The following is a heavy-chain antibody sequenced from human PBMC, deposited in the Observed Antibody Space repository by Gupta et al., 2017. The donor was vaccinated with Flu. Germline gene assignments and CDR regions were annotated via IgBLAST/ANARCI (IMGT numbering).Heavy chain of an antibody. CDR1: GFTFSDYW. CDR2: IKQDGSGK. Sequence: ASGFTFSDYWMNWVREDPGKGLEWVANIKQDGSGKYYVESVKGRFTISRDNAKNSLYLQMNSLRAEDTAVYYCARGVAFDIWGQGTMVTVSS. V-gene: IGHV3-7*01. CDR3: ARGVAFDI. J-gene: IGHJ3*02.